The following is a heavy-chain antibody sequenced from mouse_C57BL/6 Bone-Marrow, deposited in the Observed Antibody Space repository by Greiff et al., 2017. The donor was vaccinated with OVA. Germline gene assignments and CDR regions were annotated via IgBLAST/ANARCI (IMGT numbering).Heavy chain of an antibody. CDR1: GYTFTSYG. CDR2: IYPRSGNT. V-gene: IGHV1-81*01. CDR3: ARCDYGRFAY. D-gene: IGHD2-4*01. Sequence: QVQLQQPGAELARPGASVKLSCKASGYTFTSYGISWVKQRTGQGLEWIGEIYPRSGNTYYNEKFKGKATLTADKSSSTAYMELRSLTSEDAAVYFCARCDYGRFAYWGQGTLVTVSA. J-gene: IGHJ3*01.